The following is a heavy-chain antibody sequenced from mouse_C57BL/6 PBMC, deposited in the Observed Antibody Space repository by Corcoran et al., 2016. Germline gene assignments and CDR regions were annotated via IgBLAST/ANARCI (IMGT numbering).Heavy chain of an antibody. CDR1: GYTFTDYY. Sequence: EVQLQQSGPVLVKPGASVKMSCKASGYTFTDYYMNWVKQSHGKSLEWIGDINPYNGGTSYNQKFKGKATLTVDKSSSTAYMELNSLTSEDSAVYYCARDYDYDLDYWGQGTSVTVSS. D-gene: IGHD2-4*01. CDR3: ARDYDYDLDY. V-gene: IGHV1-19*01. CDR2: INPYNGGT. J-gene: IGHJ4*01.